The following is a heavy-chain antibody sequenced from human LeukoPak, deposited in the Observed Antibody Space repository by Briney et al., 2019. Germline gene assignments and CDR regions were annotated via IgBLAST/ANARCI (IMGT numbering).Heavy chain of an antibody. CDR2: INPNSGGT. V-gene: IGHV1-2*04. D-gene: IGHD3-10*01. J-gene: IGHJ6*02. CDR3: ARHLRITMVRGVIISPYYYYGMDV. Sequence: GASVKVSCKASGYTFTGYYMHWVRQAPGQGLEWMGWINPNSGGTNYAQKFQGWVTMTRDTSISTAYMELSRLRSDDTAVYYCARHLRITMVRGVIISPYYYYGMDVWGQGTTVTVSS. CDR1: GYTFTGYY.